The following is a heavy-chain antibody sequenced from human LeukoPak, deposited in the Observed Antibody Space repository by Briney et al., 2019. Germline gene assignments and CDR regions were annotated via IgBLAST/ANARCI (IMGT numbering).Heavy chain of an antibody. Sequence: GGSLRLSCAASGFTFSSNYINWVRQAPGKGLEWVSVLYSGGDTYYADSVKSRFTVSRDNSKNTLYLQMNSLGAEDTAVYYCARDTSGYCSTSRCYGSWYFDLWGRGTLVTVSS. V-gene: IGHV3-53*01. J-gene: IGHJ2*01. CDR1: GFTFSSNY. CDR3: ARDTSGYCSTSRCYGSWYFDL. CDR2: LYSGGDT. D-gene: IGHD2-2*01.